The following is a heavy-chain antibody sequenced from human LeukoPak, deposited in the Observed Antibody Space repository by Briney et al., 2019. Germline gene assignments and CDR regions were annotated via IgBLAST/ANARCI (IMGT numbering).Heavy chain of an antibody. CDR1: GYTFTGYY. J-gene: IGHJ4*02. V-gene: IGHV1-2*04. Sequence: ASVKVSCKASGYTFTGYYMHWVRQAPGQGLEWMGWINPNSGGTNYPQKFQGWVTMTRDTSISTAYMELSRLRSDDTAVYYCARAGTVEMTPLDYWGQGTLVTVSS. CDR3: ARAGTVEMTPLDY. CDR2: INPNSGGT. D-gene: IGHD5-24*01.